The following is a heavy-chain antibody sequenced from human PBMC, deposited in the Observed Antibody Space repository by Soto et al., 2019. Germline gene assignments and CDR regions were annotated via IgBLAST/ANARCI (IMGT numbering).Heavy chain of an antibody. J-gene: IGHJ4*02. V-gene: IGHV3-30*03. CDR1: GFTFSNYG. CDR3: ARDGPITNWYVDY. Sequence: QVQLVESGGGVVQPGRSLRLSCAASGFTFSNYGMHWVRQAPGKGLEWVIVISYDGNVAYYAESVKGRFTISRDNSKTTLYLQMNSLRTEDTAMYYCARDGPITNWYVDYWGQGTLVTVSS. CDR2: ISYDGNVA. D-gene: IGHD1-1*01.